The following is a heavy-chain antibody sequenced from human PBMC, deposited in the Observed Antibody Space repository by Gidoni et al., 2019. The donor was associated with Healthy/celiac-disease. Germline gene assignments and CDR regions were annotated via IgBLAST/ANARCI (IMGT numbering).Heavy chain of an antibody. CDR1: GFTFRHSW. D-gene: IGHD3-3*01. CDR3: TTATYYDFWSGYSPFDY. V-gene: IGHV3-15*01. CDR2: IKSKTDGGTT. Sequence: EVQLVESGGGLVKPGGSLRLSCAASGFTFRHSWMSWVRQAPGKGLEWVGRIKSKTDGGTTDYAAPVKGRFTISRDDSKNTLYLQMNSLKTEDTAVYYCTTATYYDFWSGYSPFDYWGQGTLVTVSS. J-gene: IGHJ4*02.